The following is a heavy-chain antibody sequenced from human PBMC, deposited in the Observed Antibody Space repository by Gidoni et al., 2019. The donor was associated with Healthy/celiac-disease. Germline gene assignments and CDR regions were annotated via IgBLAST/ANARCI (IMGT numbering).Heavy chain of an antibody. D-gene: IGHD4-17*01. J-gene: IGHJ4*02. V-gene: IGHV3-21*01. CDR1: GFTFSSYS. Sequence: EVQLVESGGGLVKPGGSLRLSCAASGFTFSSYSMNWVRQAPGKGLEWFSSIRSSSSYIYYADSVKGRFTISRDNAKTSLYLQMNSLRAEDTAVYYCASPRAYGDYTSYYFDYWGQGTLVTVSS. CDR3: ASPRAYGDYTSYYFDY. CDR2: IRSSSSYI.